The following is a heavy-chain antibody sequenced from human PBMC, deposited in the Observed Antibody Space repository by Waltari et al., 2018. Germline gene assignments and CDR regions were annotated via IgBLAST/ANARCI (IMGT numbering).Heavy chain of an antibody. CDR2: ITGIGNR. V-gene: IGHV3-23*01. Sequence: EVQLLESGGGLVQPGGSLRLSCEVSGFTLRAHAISWVRQPPGKGREWVAAITGIGNRQYADSVRGRFTISRDISQNTVFLQLSSLRAEDTALYYCARDVPPATAGTMFDYRGRGTLVTVSS. J-gene: IGHJ4*02. CDR3: ARDVPPATAGTMFDY. CDR1: GFTLRAHA. D-gene: IGHD6-19*01.